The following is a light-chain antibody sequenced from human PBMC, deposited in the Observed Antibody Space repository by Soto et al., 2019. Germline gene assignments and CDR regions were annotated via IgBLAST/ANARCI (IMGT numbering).Light chain of an antibody. CDR1: SSDVGGYNY. V-gene: IGLV2-14*01. J-gene: IGLJ1*01. CDR3: SSYTSRSPEV. Sequence: QSALTQPASVSGSPGQSITISCTGTSSDVGGYNYVSWYQQHPGKAPKLMIYEVSNRPSGFSNRFSGSKSGNTASPTISGLQAEDEAEYYCSSYTSRSPEVFGTGTKLTVL. CDR2: EVS.